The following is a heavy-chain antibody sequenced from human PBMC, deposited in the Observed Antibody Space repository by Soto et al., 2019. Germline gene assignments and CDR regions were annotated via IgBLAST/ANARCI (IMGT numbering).Heavy chain of an antibody. V-gene: IGHV3-23*01. CDR2: IRDSGVTT. J-gene: IGHJ3*02. Sequence: EVQLLESGGGLVQPGGSLRLSCAASGFTFNNYAMNWVRQAPGKGLEWVSTIRDSGVTTYYADSVKGRFTISRDNSRNTLSLQMNSLRAEDTAVYYCAKGDWNDAGDAFDMWGQGTMFTVSS. D-gene: IGHD1-1*01. CDR3: AKGDWNDAGDAFDM. CDR1: GFTFNNYA.